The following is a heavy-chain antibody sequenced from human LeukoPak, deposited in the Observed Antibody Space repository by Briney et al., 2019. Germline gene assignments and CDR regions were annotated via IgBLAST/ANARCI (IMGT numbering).Heavy chain of an antibody. D-gene: IGHD3-22*01. CDR3: AAVNYDSSGYLDAFDI. Sequence: SVKVSCKASGFTFTSSAVQWVRQARGQRLEWIGWIVVGSGNTNYAQKFQERVTITRDMSTSTAYMELSSLRSEDTAVYYCAAVNYDSSGYLDAFDIWGQGTMVTVSS. CDR1: GFTFTSSA. V-gene: IGHV1-58*01. CDR2: IVVGSGNT. J-gene: IGHJ3*02.